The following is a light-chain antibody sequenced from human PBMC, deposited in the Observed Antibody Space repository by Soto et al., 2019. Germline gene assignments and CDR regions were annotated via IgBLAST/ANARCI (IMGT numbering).Light chain of an antibody. CDR1: NIGSKS. CDR2: YDS. V-gene: IGLV3-21*04. CDR3: QVWDSSSDHPYV. J-gene: IGLJ1*01. Sequence: SYELTQPPSVSVAPGKTARITCGGNNIGSKSVHWYQQKPGQAPVLVIYYDSDRPSGIPERFSGSNSGNTATLTISRVEAGDEDDYYCQVWDSSSDHPYVFGTGTKLTVL.